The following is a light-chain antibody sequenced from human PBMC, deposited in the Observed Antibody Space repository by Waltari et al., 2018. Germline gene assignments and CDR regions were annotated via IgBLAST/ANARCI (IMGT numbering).Light chain of an antibody. Sequence: IVLTPSPGTLSLSPRDRATLSCRASQSVRGSYLAWYQQTPGQAPRLLIYGASSRATGIPDSFSGSGSGTDFTLTISRLEPEDFAVDYCQQYGSSPRLTFGGGTKVEIK. CDR2: GAS. CDR1: QSVRGSY. J-gene: IGKJ4*01. CDR3: QQYGSSPRLT. V-gene: IGKV3-20*01.